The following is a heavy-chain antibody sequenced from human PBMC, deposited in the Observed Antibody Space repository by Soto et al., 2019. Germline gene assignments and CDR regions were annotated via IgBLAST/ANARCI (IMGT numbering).Heavy chain of an antibody. CDR3: ARESHGEYCSGGSCPEWSGMDV. CDR2: IIPIFGTA. J-gene: IGHJ6*02. V-gene: IGHV1-69*01. Sequence: QVQLVQSGAEVKKPGSSVKVSCKASGGTFSSYAISWVRQAPGQGLEWMGGIIPIFGTANYAQKFQGRVTITADESTRTAYMELSSLRSEDTAVYYCARESHGEYCSGGSCPEWSGMDVWGQGTTVTVSS. D-gene: IGHD2-15*01. CDR1: GGTFSSYA.